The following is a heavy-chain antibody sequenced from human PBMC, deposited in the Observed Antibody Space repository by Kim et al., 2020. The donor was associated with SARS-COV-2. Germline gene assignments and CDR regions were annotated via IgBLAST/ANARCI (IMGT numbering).Heavy chain of an antibody. CDR2: IFHYGGT. Sequence: SETLSLTCTASYYSITSNYYWGWIRQPPGKGLEWIGSIFHYGGTYNNPSLKSRVTISVDTSKNQFSLKMNYVTAADTAVYYCTREIAGTTVDYWGQGILV. D-gene: IGHD4-17*01. CDR1: YYSITSNYY. CDR3: TREIAGTTVDY. J-gene: IGHJ4*02. V-gene: IGHV4-38-2*02.